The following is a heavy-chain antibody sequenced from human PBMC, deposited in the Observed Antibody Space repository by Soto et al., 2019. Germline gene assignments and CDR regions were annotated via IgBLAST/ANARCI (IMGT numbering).Heavy chain of an antibody. CDR2: ISSSSSYI. CDR3: ARDGGRGWSLFDP. Sequence: GGSLRLSCAASGFTFSSYSMNWVRQAPGKGLEWVSSISSSSSYIYYADSVKGRFTISRDNAKNSLYLQMNSLRAEDTAVYYCARDGGRGWSLFDPWGQGTLVTVSS. D-gene: IGHD6-19*01. CDR1: GFTFSSYS. J-gene: IGHJ5*02. V-gene: IGHV3-21*01.